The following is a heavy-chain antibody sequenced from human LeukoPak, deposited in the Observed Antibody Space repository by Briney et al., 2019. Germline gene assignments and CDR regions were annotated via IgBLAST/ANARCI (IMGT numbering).Heavy chain of an antibody. V-gene: IGHV1-46*01. Sequence: ASVKVSCKASGYTFTSYYMHWVRQAPGQGLEWMGIINPSGGSASYAQKFQGRVTMTRDTSTSTVYMELSSLRSEDTAVYYCATFTMVRGVDYWGQGTLVTVSS. D-gene: IGHD3-10*01. CDR2: INPSGGSA. J-gene: IGHJ4*02. CDR3: ATFTMVRGVDY. CDR1: GYTFTSYY.